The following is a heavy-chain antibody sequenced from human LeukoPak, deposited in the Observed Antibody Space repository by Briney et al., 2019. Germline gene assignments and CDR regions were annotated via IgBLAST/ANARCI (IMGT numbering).Heavy chain of an antibody. CDR1: GYTFTGYY. Sequence: ASVKVSCKASGYTFTGYYMHWGRQAPGQGLEWMGWIKPYNGETKYAQKFQGRLTLTRDTSISTAYMELSRLRSDDTAVYYCARATREIRYFDWSDAFEIWGQGTMVTVSS. D-gene: IGHD3-9*01. J-gene: IGHJ3*02. CDR3: ARATREIRYFDWSDAFEI. CDR2: IKPYNGET. V-gene: IGHV1-2*02.